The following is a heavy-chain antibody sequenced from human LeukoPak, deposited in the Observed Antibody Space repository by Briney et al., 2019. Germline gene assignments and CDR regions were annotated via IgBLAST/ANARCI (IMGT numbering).Heavy chain of an antibody. CDR3: ARQRGQPGRVSWFDP. D-gene: IGHD2-15*01. V-gene: IGHV5-51*01. CDR2: IYPGDSDT. Sequence: GESPKISCKGSGYSFTSYWIGWVRQMPGKGLEWMGIIYPGDSDTRYSPSFQGQVTISADKSISTAYLQWSSLKASDTAMYYCARQRGQPGRVSWFDPWGQGTLVTVSS. CDR1: GYSFTSYW. J-gene: IGHJ5*02.